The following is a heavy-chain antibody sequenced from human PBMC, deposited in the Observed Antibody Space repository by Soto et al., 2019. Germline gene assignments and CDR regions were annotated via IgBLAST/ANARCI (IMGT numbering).Heavy chain of an antibody. CDR2: ISGSGGST. CDR1: GFTFSIYA. J-gene: IGHJ4*02. D-gene: IGHD6-13*01. CDR3: AKATRGGAATLIRDY. Sequence: EVQLLESGGGLVQPGGSLRLSCAAAGFTFSIYAMSWVRQAPGKGLEWVSAISGSGGSTYYADSVKGRFTIPRDNSKNTLYLQMNSLRPDDTAVYYCAKATRGGAATLIRDYWGQGTLVTVSS. V-gene: IGHV3-23*01.